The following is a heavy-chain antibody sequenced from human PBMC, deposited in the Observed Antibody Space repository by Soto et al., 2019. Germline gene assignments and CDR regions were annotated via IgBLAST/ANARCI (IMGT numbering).Heavy chain of an antibody. Sequence: GGSLRLSCAASGFTFSSYGMHWVRQAPGKGLEWVAVIWYDGSNKYYADSVKGRFTISRDNSKNTLYLQMNSLRAEDTAVYYCAKDPGVAAAGGYYYYYYYMDVWGKGTTVTVSS. CDR3: AKDPGVAAAGGYYYYYYYMDV. J-gene: IGHJ6*03. D-gene: IGHD6-13*01. V-gene: IGHV3-33*06. CDR1: GFTFSSYG. CDR2: IWYDGSNK.